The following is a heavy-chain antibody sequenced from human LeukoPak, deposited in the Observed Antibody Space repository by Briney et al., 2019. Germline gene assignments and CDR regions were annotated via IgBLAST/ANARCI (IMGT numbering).Heavy chain of an antibody. CDR1: GASINGFS. Sequence: SETLSLTCSVSGASINGFSWSWIRQTPEKGLEWIGYVSQRGATTSNPSLKTRVSISADTSKSQFSLKMPSVTAADTAIYYCARERSGSYYTVDVWGPGTMVSVS. D-gene: IGHD1-26*01. CDR3: ARERSGSYYTVDV. J-gene: IGHJ3*01. CDR2: VSQRGAT. V-gene: IGHV4-59*13.